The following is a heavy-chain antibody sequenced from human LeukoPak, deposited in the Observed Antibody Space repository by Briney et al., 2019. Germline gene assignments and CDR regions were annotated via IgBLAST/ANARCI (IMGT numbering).Heavy chain of an antibody. Sequence: GGSLRLSCAASGLTVSSNYMSWVRQAPGKGLEWVSVIYSGGSTYYADSVKGRFTISRDNSKNTLYLQMNSLRAEDTAVYYCARAGYSGYDFDPWGQGTLVTVSS. V-gene: IGHV3-53*01. CDR1: GLTVSSNY. D-gene: IGHD5-12*01. CDR2: IYSGGST. CDR3: ARAGYSGYDFDP. J-gene: IGHJ5*02.